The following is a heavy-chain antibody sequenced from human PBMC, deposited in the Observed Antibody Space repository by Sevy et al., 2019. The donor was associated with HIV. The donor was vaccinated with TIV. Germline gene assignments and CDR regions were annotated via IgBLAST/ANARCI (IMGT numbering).Heavy chain of an antibody. CDR1: GYSFTSHW. CDR3: VTSRSGYFDSSGYYIY. Sequence: GETLKISCQGSGYSFTSHWIGWVRHMPGKGLEWMGIIFPDDSDTRYSPSFQGQVTFSADKSINTAYLQWNSLKASDTAMYYCVTSRSGYFDSSGYYIYWGQGTLVTVSS. J-gene: IGHJ4*02. V-gene: IGHV5-51*01. CDR2: IFPDDSDT. D-gene: IGHD3-22*01.